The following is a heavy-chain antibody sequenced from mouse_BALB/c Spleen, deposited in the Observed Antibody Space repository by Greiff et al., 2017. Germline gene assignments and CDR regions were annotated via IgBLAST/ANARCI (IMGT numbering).Heavy chain of an antibody. J-gene: IGHJ2*01. CDR2: IYPGDGDT. CDR3: AYGNFLDY. D-gene: IGHD2-1*01. Sequence: VQLQASGAELVRPGSSVKISCKASGYAFSSYWMNWVKQRPGQGLEWIGQIYPGDGDTNYNGKFKGKATLTADKSSSTAYMQLSSLTSEDSAVYFCAYGNFLDYWGQGTTLTVSS. V-gene: IGHV1-80*01. CDR1: GYAFSSYW.